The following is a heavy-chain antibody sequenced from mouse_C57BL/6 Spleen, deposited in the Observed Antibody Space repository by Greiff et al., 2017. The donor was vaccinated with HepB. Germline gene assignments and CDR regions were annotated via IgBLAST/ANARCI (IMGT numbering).Heavy chain of an antibody. V-gene: IGHV10-1*01. CDR1: GFSFNTYA. CDR3: VRHGATDYSNLYYAMDY. Sequence: EVQGVESGGGLVQPKGSLKLSCAASGFSFNTYAMNWVRQAPGKGLEWVARIRSKSNNYATYYADSVKDRFTISRDDSESMLYLQMNNLKTEDTAMYYCVRHGATDYSNLYYAMDYWGQGTSVTVSS. J-gene: IGHJ4*01. D-gene: IGHD2-5*01. CDR2: IRSKSNNYAT.